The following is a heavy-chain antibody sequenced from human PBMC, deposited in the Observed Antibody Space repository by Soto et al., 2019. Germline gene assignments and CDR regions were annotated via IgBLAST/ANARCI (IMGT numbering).Heavy chain of an antibody. CDR1: GGSISSYY. CDR2: IYYSGST. Sequence: PSETLSLTCTVSGGSISSYYWSWIRQPPGKGLEWIGYIYYSGSTNYNPSLKSRVTISVDTSKNQFSLKLSSVTAADTAVYYCAREKGSWVQPRTGWFDPWGQGTLVTVSS. J-gene: IGHJ5*02. D-gene: IGHD2-15*01. V-gene: IGHV4-59*01. CDR3: AREKGSWVQPRTGWFDP.